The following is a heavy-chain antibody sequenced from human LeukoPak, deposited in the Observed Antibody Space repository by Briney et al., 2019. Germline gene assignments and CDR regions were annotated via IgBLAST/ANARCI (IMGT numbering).Heavy chain of an antibody. J-gene: IGHJ4*02. V-gene: IGHV3-11*04. D-gene: IGHD3-10*01. CDR2: ISSSGSTI. Sequence: PGGSLRLSCAASGFTFSDYYMSWIRQAPGKGLEWVSYISSSGSTIYYADSVKGRFTISRDNSKNTLYLQMNSLRAEDTAVYYCAKDLGSWFGELLSPFDYWGQGTLVTVSS. CDR3: AKDLGSWFGELLSPFDY. CDR1: GFTFSDYY.